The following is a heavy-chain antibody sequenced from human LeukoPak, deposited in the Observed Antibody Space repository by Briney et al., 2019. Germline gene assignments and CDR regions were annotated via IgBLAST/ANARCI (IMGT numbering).Heavy chain of an antibody. D-gene: IGHD3-10*01. Sequence: GGSLRLSCVASGFTFKSYAMNWVRQAPGNGLEWVSGITNGGTAHYGDSVKGRFTISRDNSKSSLYLQMNTLSAEDTAVYYCAKGYFGSGSYYNPYFDYWGQGTLVTVSS. CDR3: AKGYFGSGSYYNPYFDY. V-gene: IGHV3-23*01. CDR1: GFTFKSYA. J-gene: IGHJ4*02. CDR2: ITNGGTA.